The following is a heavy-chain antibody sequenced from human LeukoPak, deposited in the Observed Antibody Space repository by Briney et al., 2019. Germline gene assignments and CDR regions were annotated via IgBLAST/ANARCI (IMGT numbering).Heavy chain of an antibody. CDR3: SSGPGKTGKYYFDY. D-gene: IGHD3-22*01. CDR2: ISGSGGST. V-gene: IGHV3-23*01. J-gene: IGHJ4*02. Sequence: AGGSLRLSCVASGFIFSTYAMSWVRQAPGKGLEWVSSISGSGGSTYYADSVKGRFTISRDSSKNTLYLQMNSLRVEDTAVYYCSSGPGKTGKYYFDYWGQGNLVTVSS. CDR1: GFIFSTYA.